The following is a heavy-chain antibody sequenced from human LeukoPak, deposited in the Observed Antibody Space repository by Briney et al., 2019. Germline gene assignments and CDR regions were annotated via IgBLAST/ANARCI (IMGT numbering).Heavy chain of an antibody. CDR1: GYTFTSYG. V-gene: IGHV1-18*01. CDR3: ARASLDRSGASCYQDY. Sequence: ASVKVSCKASGYTFTSYGISWVRQAPGQGLEWMGWISAYNGNTNYAQKLQGRVTMTTDTSTGTAYMELRSLRSDDTAVYYCARASLDRSGASCYQDYWGQGTLVTVSS. J-gene: IGHJ4*02. D-gene: IGHD2-15*01. CDR2: ISAYNGNT.